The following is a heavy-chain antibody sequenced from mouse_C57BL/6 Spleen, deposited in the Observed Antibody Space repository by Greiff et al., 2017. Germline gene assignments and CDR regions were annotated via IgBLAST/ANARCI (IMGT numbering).Heavy chain of an antibody. CDR1: GFTFSSYT. J-gene: IGHJ2*01. CDR2: ISGGGGNT. CDR3: ARQEGLPFDY. Sequence: EVKLMESGGGLVKPGGSLKLSCAASGFTFSSYTMSWVRQTPEKRLEWVATISGGGGNTYYPDSVKGRFTISRDKAKNTLYLQMSSLRSEDTALYYCARQEGLPFDYWGQGTTLTVSS. D-gene: IGHD2-4*01. V-gene: IGHV5-9*01.